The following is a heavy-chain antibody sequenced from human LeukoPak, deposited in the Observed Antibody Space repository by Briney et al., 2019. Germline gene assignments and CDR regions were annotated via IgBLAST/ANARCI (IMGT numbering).Heavy chain of an antibody. Sequence: ASVKVSCKASGYTSTGYWMHWVRQAPGQGLEWMGWINPNSGDTNYAQKFQGRVTMTRDTSITTVYMELSRLRSDDTAVYYCARVKYRAAGDKQYWGRGTLVTVSS. CDR1: GYTSTGYW. V-gene: IGHV1-2*02. J-gene: IGHJ4*02. CDR2: INPNSGDT. D-gene: IGHD6-13*01. CDR3: ARVKYRAAGDKQY.